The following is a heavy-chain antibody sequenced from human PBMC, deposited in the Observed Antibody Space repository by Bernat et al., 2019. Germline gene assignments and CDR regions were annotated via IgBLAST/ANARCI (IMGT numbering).Heavy chain of an antibody. D-gene: IGHD5-18*01. J-gene: IGHJ6*02. CDR3: AKQLFDYYGMDV. CDR2: ISYDGSNK. CDR1: GFTFSSYG. Sequence: VQLVESGGGLVKPGGSLRLSCAASGFTFSSYGMHWVRQAPGKGLEWVAVISYDGSNKYYADSVKGRFTISRDNSKNTLYLQMNSLRAEDTAVYYCAKQLFDYYGMDVWGQGTTVTVSS. V-gene: IGHV3-30*18.